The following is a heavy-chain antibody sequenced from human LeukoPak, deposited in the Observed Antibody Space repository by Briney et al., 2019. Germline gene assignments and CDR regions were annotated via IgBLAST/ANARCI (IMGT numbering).Heavy chain of an antibody. D-gene: IGHD2-15*01. CDR1: GGSFGGYY. CDR2: INHSGST. Sequence: SETLSLTCAVYGGSFGGYYWSWIRQPPGKGLEWIGEINHSGSTNYNPSLKSRLTISVDTSKNQFSLKLSSVTAADTAVYYCASEGYCSGGSCYSAYWGQGTLVTVSS. V-gene: IGHV4-34*01. CDR3: ASEGYCSGGSCYSAY. J-gene: IGHJ4*02.